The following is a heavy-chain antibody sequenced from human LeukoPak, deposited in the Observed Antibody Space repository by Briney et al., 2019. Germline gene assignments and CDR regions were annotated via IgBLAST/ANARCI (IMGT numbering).Heavy chain of an antibody. J-gene: IGHJ6*03. Sequence: GASVKVSCKASGGTFIGYGISWVRQAPGQGLEWMGGIIPIFGSSNYAQKFQGRVMITADNSTSTAYMELSSLRSEDTAVYYCARATWEVRDQASNFYYMGVWGKGTTVTVSS. CDR2: IIPIFGSS. CDR3: ARATWEVRDQASNFYYMGV. CDR1: GGTFIGYG. V-gene: IGHV1-69*06. D-gene: IGHD1-26*01.